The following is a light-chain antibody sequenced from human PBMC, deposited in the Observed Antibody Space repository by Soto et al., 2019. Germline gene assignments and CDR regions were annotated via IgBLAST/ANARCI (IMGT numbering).Light chain of an antibody. Sequence: QSVLTQPASVSGSPGQSITISCTGTSSDVGGYNYVSWYQQHPGKVPKLMIYEVNNRPSGVSNRFSGSKSGNTAFLTISGLQAEDEADYHCSSYSSSGTLFVFGTGTKLTVL. CDR3: SSYSSSGTLFV. J-gene: IGLJ1*01. CDR1: SSDVGGYNY. CDR2: EVN. V-gene: IGLV2-14*03.